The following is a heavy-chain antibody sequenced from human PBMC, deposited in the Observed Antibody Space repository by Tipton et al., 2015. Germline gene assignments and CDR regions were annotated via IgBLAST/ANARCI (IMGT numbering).Heavy chain of an antibody. CDR2: MSANSGVT. CDR1: GYTFTSYD. Sequence: QVQLVQSGADLKKPGASVKVSCKASGYTFTSYDINWFRQATGQGLEWMGWMSANSGVTGYAQKFQGRVTMTRDTSVRTAYMELSSLRSEDTAVYYCAREDSSGTYYDPFDIWGQGTMVTVSS. D-gene: IGHD1-26*01. J-gene: IGHJ3*02. CDR3: AREDSSGTYYDPFDI. V-gene: IGHV1-8*01.